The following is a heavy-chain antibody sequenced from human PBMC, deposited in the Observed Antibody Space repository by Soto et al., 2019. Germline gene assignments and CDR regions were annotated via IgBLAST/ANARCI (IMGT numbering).Heavy chain of an antibody. CDR1: GYTFSSYG. Sequence: QVQLVQSGAEVKKPGASVKVSCKASGYTFSSYGISWVRQAPGQGLEWMGWISAYNGNTNYAQRLQGRVTMTTDASTSTAYMELRSLRSDDTAVYYCARIIGYCSSTSCPRYFDHWGQGTLVTVSS. CDR3: ARIIGYCSSTSCPRYFDH. CDR2: ISAYNGNT. J-gene: IGHJ4*02. D-gene: IGHD2-2*01. V-gene: IGHV1-18*01.